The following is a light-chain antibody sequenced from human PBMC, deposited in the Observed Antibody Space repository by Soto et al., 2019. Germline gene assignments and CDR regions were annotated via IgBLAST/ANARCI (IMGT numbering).Light chain of an antibody. CDR2: DVS. CDR3: SSYTTSSTVV. Sequence: QSVLTQPASVSGSPGQSITISCTGTSNDVGTYNFVSWYQQHPGKTPKLMIYDVSSRPSGLSNRFSGSKSGNTASLTISGLQAEDEADYYCSSYTTSSTVVFGGGTKLTVL. V-gene: IGLV2-14*01. J-gene: IGLJ2*01. CDR1: SNDVGTYNF.